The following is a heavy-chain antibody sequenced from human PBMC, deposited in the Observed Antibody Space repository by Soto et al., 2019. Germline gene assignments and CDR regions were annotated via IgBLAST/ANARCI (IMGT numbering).Heavy chain of an antibody. J-gene: IGHJ4*02. D-gene: IGHD5-12*01. CDR1: GGSISSYY. CDR3: ARSPSSGYDHDY. Sequence: PSETLSLTCTVSGGSISSYYWSWIRQPPGKGLEWIGYIYYSGSTNYNPSLKSRVTISVDTSKNQFSLKLSSVTAADTAVYYCARSPSSGYDHDYWGQGTLVTVSS. CDR2: IYYSGST. V-gene: IGHV4-59*01.